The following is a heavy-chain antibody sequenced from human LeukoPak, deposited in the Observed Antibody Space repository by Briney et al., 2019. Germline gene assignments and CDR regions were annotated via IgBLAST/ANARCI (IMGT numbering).Heavy chain of an antibody. CDR3: ARVVREDYYDFWSGYNTPMDV. V-gene: IGHV4-30-2*01. D-gene: IGHD3-3*01. CDR1: GGSISSGGYY. J-gene: IGHJ6*03. Sequence: PSETLSLTCTVSGGSISSGGYYWSWIRQPPGKGLEWIGYIYHSGSTYYNPSLKSRVTISVDRSKNQFSLKLSSVTAADTAVYYCARVVREDYYDFWSGYNTPMDVWGKGTTVTVSS. CDR2: IYHSGST.